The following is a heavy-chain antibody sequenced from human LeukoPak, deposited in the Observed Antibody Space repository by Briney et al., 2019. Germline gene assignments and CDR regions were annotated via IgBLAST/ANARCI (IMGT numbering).Heavy chain of an antibody. CDR1: GFTFSNAW. Sequence: PGGSLRLSCAASGFTFSNAWMSWVRQAPGKGLEWVSYISSSSSTIYYADSVKGRFTISRDNAKNSLYLQMNSLRAEDTAVYYCARCGEGVAAAAANCWGQGTLLTVSS. D-gene: IGHD6-13*01. J-gene: IGHJ4*02. CDR3: ARCGEGVAAAAANC. V-gene: IGHV3-48*04. CDR2: ISSSSSTI.